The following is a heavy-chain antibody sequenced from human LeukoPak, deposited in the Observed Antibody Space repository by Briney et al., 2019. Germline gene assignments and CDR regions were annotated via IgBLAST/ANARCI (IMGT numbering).Heavy chain of an antibody. J-gene: IGHJ4*02. Sequence: GGSLRLSCAVSGFTLSSYWMHWVRQAPGKGLVWVSRINSDGSTTDYADSVKGRFTISRDNANNTLYLQMNSLRAEDAGVYYCARGLTLLGYCSSTSCLMNYWGQGTLVTVSS. CDR1: GFTLSSYW. CDR2: INSDGSTT. V-gene: IGHV3-74*01. CDR3: ARGLTLLGYCSSTSCLMNY. D-gene: IGHD2-2*01.